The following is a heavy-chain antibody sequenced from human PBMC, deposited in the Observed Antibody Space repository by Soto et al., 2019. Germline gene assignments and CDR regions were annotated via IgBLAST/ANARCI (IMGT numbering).Heavy chain of an antibody. J-gene: IGHJ6*02. D-gene: IGHD3-10*01. V-gene: IGHV1-2*04. CDR1: GYAFTGYY. CDR3: ARGGPYYYGSGSYRAYYGMDV. CDR2: INPNSGGT. Sequence: GASVKVYWKSSGYAFTGYYMPWVRQDPGQGLEWMGWINPNSGGTNYAQKFQGWVTMTRDTSISTAYMELSRLRSDDTAVYYCARGGPYYYGSGSYRAYYGMDVWGQGTTVTGSS.